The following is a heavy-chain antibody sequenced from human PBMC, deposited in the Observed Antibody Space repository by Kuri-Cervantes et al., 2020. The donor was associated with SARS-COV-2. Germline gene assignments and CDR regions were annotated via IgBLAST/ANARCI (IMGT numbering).Heavy chain of an antibody. CDR3: AREKHLWPDSGHDWFDP. CDR2: IYYSGST. Sequence: LRLSCTVSGGSISSGDYNWSRIRQSPGRGLEWIGYIYYSGSTYYNPSLKSRLRISLDMPKNQFSLKLTSVAAADTAVYYCAREKHLWPDSGHDWFDPWGQGTLVTVSS. V-gene: IGHV4-30-4*08. D-gene: IGHD5-18*01. J-gene: IGHJ5*02. CDR1: GGSISSGDYN.